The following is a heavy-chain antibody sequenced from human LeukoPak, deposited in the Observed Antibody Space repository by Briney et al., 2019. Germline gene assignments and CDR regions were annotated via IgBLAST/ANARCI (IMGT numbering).Heavy chain of an antibody. CDR3: AAEYYYDSSGYPRVDY. D-gene: IGHD3-22*01. V-gene: IGHV1-2*02. CDR1: GYTFTGYY. J-gene: IGHJ4*02. CDR2: INPNSGGT. Sequence: ASVKVSCKASGYTFTGYYMHWVRQAPGQGLEWMGWINPNSGGTNYAQKFQGRVTMTRDTSISTAYMELSRLRSDDTAVYYCAAEYYYDSSGYPRVDYWGPGTLVTVSS.